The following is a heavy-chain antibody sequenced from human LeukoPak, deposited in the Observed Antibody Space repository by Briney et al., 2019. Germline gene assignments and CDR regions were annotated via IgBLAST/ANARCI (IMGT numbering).Heavy chain of an antibody. CDR3: ARWRRGHYYGSGTELDY. Sequence: GGSLRLSCAASGFTFSDNGMHWVRQAPGKGLEWVAVISSDGGDIYYGDSVKGRLTISRDISKNTLYLQMSSLRPEDTAVYYCARWRRGHYYGSGTELDYWGQGTPVTVSS. D-gene: IGHD3-10*01. CDR2: ISSDGGDI. CDR1: GFTFSDNG. V-gene: IGHV3-30*03. J-gene: IGHJ4*02.